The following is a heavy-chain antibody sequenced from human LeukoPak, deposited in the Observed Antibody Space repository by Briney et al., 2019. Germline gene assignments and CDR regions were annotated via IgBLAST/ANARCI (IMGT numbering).Heavy chain of an antibody. CDR3: ARGGGYSGYDFVY. D-gene: IGHD5-12*01. Sequence: ASVKVSCKASGYTFTGYYMYWVRQAPGQGLEWMGWINPNSGGTNYAQKFQGRVTMTRDTSISTAYMELSRLRSDDTAVYYCARGGGYSGYDFVYWGQGTRVTVSS. J-gene: IGHJ4*02. V-gene: IGHV1-2*02. CDR1: GYTFTGYY. CDR2: INPNSGGT.